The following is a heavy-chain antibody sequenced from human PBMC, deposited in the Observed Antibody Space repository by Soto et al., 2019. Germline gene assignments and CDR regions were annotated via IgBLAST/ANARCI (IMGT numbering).Heavy chain of an antibody. Sequence: QVQLVQSGAEEQKPGASVKVSCKASGYTFTSYAMHWVRQAPGQRLEWMGWINAGNGNTKYSQKFQGRVTITRDKSASTVYMELSSLRSEDTAVYYCARVSGWYFLDYWGQGTLVTVSS. J-gene: IGHJ4*02. CDR3: ARVSGWYFLDY. CDR2: INAGNGNT. D-gene: IGHD6-19*01. V-gene: IGHV1-3*05. CDR1: GYTFTSYA.